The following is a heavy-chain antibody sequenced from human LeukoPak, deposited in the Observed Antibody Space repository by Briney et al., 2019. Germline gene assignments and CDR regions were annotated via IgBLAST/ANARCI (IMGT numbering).Heavy chain of an antibody. CDR2: INPNSGGT. CDR1: GYTFTGYY. V-gene: IGHV1-2*02. CDR3: ARDRRVYYDSSGYSWWSFDY. Sequence: ASVKVSSKASGYTFTGYYMHWVRQAPGQGLEWMGWINPNSGGTNYAQKFQGRVTMTRDTSISTAYMELSRLRSDDTAVYYCARDRRVYYDSSGYSWWSFDYWGQGTLVTVSP. J-gene: IGHJ4*02. D-gene: IGHD3-22*01.